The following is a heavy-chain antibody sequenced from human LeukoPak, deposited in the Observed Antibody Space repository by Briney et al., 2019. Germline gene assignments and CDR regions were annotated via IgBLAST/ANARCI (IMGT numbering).Heavy chain of an antibody. CDR2: VDYSGST. CDR1: GDSVSSRNYL. Sequence: ASETLSLTCTVSGDSVSSRNYLWGWIRQPPGKGLEWIGNVDYSGSTYYDPSLRGRVTISLDTSKNHFSLNLNSVTAADTAVYYCARHEGHWAIQLWYYFDYWGQGTLVTVSS. D-gene: IGHD5-18*01. V-gene: IGHV4-39*01. CDR3: ARHEGHWAIQLWYYFDY. J-gene: IGHJ4*02.